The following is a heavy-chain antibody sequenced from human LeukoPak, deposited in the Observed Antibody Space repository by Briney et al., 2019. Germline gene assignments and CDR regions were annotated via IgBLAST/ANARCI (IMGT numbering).Heavy chain of an antibody. CDR3: ARGHNPTVTTPPQDY. J-gene: IGHJ4*02. D-gene: IGHD4-17*01. CDR2: ISSSSSYI. Sequence: PGGSLRLSCAASGFTFSSYGMHWVRQAPGKGLEWVSSISSSSSYIYYADSVKGRFTISRDNAKNSLYLQMNSLRAEDTAVYYCARGHNPTVTTPPQDYWGQGTLVTVSS. CDR1: GFTFSSYG. V-gene: IGHV3-21*01.